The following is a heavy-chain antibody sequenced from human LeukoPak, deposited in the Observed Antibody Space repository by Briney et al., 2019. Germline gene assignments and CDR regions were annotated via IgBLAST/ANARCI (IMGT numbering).Heavy chain of an antibody. CDR2: INWNGGST. V-gene: IGHV3-20*04. J-gene: IGHJ5*02. CDR1: GFTFDDYG. Sequence: GGFLRLSCAASGFTFDDYGMTWVRQAPGKGLEWVSGINWNGGSTGYADSVKGRFTISRDNAKNSLYLQMNSLRAEDTALYYCARVKRVSRFTIFGLGWFDPWGQGTLVTVSS. CDR3: ARVKRVSRFTIFGLGWFDP. D-gene: IGHD3-3*01.